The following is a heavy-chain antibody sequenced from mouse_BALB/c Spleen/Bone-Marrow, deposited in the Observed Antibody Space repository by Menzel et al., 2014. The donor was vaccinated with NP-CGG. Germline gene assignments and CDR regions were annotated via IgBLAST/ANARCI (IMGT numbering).Heavy chain of an antibody. V-gene: IGHV1-80*01. Sequence: QVQLQQPGAELVRPGSSVKISCKASGYAFSSYWMNWVKQRPGQGLEWIGQIYPGDGDTNYNGKFKGKATLTADKSSSTAYMQLSSLTSEDSAVYFCARQYSNYFDYWGQGTTLTVSS. J-gene: IGHJ2*01. CDR1: GYAFSSYW. D-gene: IGHD2-5*01. CDR3: ARQYSNYFDY. CDR2: IYPGDGDT.